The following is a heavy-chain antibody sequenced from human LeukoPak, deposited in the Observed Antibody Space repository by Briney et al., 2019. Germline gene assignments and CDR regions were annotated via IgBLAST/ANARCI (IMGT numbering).Heavy chain of an antibody. D-gene: IGHD5-18*01. J-gene: IGHJ6*04. V-gene: IGHV3-30*03. CDR1: GFTFSGYG. CDR3: ARGIQLWPRYGMDV. Sequence: GRSLRLSCAASGFTFSGYGMHWVRQSPGKGLEWVAVISYDGSNKYYADSVKGRFTISRDNSKNTLYLQMNSLRAEDTAVYYCARGIQLWPRYGMDVWGKGTTVTVSS. CDR2: ISYDGSNK.